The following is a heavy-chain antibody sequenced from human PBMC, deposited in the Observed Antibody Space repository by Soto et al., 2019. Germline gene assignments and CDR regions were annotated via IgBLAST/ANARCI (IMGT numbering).Heavy chain of an antibody. Sequence: QINLKESGPTLVKPTQTLTLTCSFSGFSLTTAGVGVGWVRQSPGEALEWLALIYWDDDERYSPSLKTRLTTTKETSKNQVVLKMTNMAPVDTATYYCAHSRNLITEDAQVGDFDYWGQGTLVTVSS. CDR3: AHSRNLITEDAQVGDFDY. D-gene: IGHD3-10*01. CDR1: GFSLTTAGVG. CDR2: IYWDDDE. V-gene: IGHV2-5*02. J-gene: IGHJ4*02.